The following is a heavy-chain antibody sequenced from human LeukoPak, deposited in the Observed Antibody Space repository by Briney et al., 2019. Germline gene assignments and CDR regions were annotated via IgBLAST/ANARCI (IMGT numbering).Heavy chain of an antibody. V-gene: IGHV3-49*04. J-gene: IGHJ4*02. Sequence: PGGSLRLSCTASGFTFGDYAMSWVRQAPGKGLEWVGFIRGKASGGTTEYTASVKGRFTISRDDSKSIAYLQMNSLITEDTAIYYCTRGYSIDYWGQGTQVTVSS. CDR1: GFTFGDYA. D-gene: IGHD4-11*01. CDR3: TRGYSIDY. CDR2: IRGKASGGTT.